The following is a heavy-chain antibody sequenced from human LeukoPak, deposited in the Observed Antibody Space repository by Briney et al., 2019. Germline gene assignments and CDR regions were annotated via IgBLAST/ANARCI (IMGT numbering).Heavy chain of an antibody. J-gene: IGHJ4*02. Sequence: ASVKVSCKTSGYTFIDYYMYWVRQAPGQGLEWMGWINPTSGGTKSAQKFQGRVTMTRDTSISTAYVELSSLRSDDTAMYYCARDFSGAHFDSWGQGTLVTVSS. V-gene: IGHV1-2*02. D-gene: IGHD7-27*01. CDR1: GYTFIDYY. CDR2: INPTSGGT. CDR3: ARDFSGAHFDS.